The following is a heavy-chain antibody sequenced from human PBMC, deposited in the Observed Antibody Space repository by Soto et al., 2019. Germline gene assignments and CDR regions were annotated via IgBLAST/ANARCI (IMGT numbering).Heavy chain of an antibody. V-gene: IGHV3-30*03. D-gene: IGHD6-19*01. CDR3: ALAAVAG. CDR2: ISYDGSNK. Sequence: PGGSLRLSCAASGFTFSSYGMHWVRQAPGKGLEWVAVISYDGSNKYYADSVKGRFTISRDNSKNTLYLQMNSLRAEDTAVYYCALAAVAGWGKGTLVNGSS. J-gene: IGHJ4*02. CDR1: GFTFSSYG.